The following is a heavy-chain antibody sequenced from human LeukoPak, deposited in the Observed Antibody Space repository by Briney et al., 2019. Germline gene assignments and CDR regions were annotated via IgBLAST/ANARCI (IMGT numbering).Heavy chain of an antibody. V-gene: IGHV3-73*01. CDR3: TRYSGDYHFDY. J-gene: IGHJ4*02. CDR2: IRSRANNYAT. CDR1: GFIFSGST. Sequence: GGSLRLSCAASGFIFSGSTMHWVRQASGKGLEWLGRIRSRANNYATTYAASVKGRFTISRDDSKNTAFLQMDSLKTEDTAVYYCTRYSGDYHFDYWGQGTPVTVSS. D-gene: IGHD2-21*02.